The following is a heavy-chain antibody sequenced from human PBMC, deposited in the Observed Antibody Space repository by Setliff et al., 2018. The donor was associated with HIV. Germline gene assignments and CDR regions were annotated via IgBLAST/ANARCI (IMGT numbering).Heavy chain of an antibody. CDR1: GYTFTGYY. J-gene: IGHJ3*02. CDR2: INPNSGGT. Sequence: RASVKVSCKASGYTFTGYYMHWVRQAPGQGLEWMGRINPNSGGTNYAQKFQGRVTMTRDTSISTAYMELSRLRSDDTAVYYCARVWTLGYGSGSYNGDAFDIWGQGTMVTVSS. V-gene: IGHV1-2*06. CDR3: ARVWTLGYGSGSYNGDAFDI. D-gene: IGHD3-10*01.